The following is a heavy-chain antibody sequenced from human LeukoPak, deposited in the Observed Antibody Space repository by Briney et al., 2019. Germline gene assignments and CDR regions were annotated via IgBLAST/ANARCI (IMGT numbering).Heavy chain of an antibody. CDR1: GFIVSHNY. D-gene: IGHD6-13*01. Sequence: SGGSLRLSCAASGFIVSHNYMTWVRQAPGKGLEWISVIYIDGTIYYADSAKGRFTISRDQANNTLYLQMNTLRDEDTAVYYCARGPRYSFYWGQGTLVSVSS. V-gene: IGHV3-53*01. J-gene: IGHJ4*02. CDR2: IYIDGTI. CDR3: ARGPRYSFY.